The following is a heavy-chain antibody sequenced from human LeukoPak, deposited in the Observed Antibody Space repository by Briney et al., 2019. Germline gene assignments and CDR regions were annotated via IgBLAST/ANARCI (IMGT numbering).Heavy chain of an antibody. D-gene: IGHD4/OR15-4a*01. CDR3: AKERDYGPADY. Sequence: GGSLRLSCAASGFVFRSYAMSWVRQAPGKGLEWVSGISSSGGSTYHADSVKGRFTVSRDNSKNTLFLQMNSLRAEDTAIYYCAKERDYGPADYWGQGTLVTVSS. CDR2: ISSSGGST. V-gene: IGHV3-23*01. CDR1: GFVFRSYA. J-gene: IGHJ4*02.